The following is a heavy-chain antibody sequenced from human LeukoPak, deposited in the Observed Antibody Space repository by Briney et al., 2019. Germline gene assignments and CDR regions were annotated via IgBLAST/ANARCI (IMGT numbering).Heavy chain of an antibody. CDR1: GGTFSNYA. D-gene: IGHD3-22*01. V-gene: IGHV1-69*06. CDR3: ARAGGDYYDSSGYYDY. CDR2: IIPIFGTA. J-gene: IGHJ4*02. Sequence: GASVKVSCKASGGTFSNYAISWVRQAPGQGLEWMGGIIPIFGTANYAQKFQGRVTITADKSTSTAYMELSSLRSEDTAVYYCARAGGDYYDSSGYYDYWGQGTLVTVSS.